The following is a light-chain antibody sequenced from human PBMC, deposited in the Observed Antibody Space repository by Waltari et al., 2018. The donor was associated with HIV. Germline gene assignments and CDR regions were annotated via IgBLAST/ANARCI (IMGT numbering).Light chain of an antibody. CDR2: GAS. CDR3: HQYGSSHT. CDR1: QSVVSTY. Sequence: EVVLTQSPGTLSLFQGERATLSCRASQSVVSTYLAWYQQTPGQAPRLLIYGASSRPTDTPDRFSGSVSCTDFTLTISRLEPEDFAVYYWHQYGSSHTFGEGTKVEIK. J-gene: IGKJ4*01. V-gene: IGKV3-20*01.